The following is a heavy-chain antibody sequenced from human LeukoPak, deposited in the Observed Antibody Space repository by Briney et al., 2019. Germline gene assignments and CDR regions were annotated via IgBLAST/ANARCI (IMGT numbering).Heavy chain of an antibody. V-gene: IGHV3-64D*06. Sequence: GGSLRLSCSASGFTFSSYGMHWVRQAPGKGLEYVSTISSDGIRCYADSVKGRFTISRDNSKNTVYLQMSSLRTEDTAVYYCSAAVAGSFPGWGQGTLVIVSS. CDR1: GFTFSSYG. D-gene: IGHD6-19*01. J-gene: IGHJ4*02. CDR2: ISSDGIR. CDR3: SAAVAGSFPG.